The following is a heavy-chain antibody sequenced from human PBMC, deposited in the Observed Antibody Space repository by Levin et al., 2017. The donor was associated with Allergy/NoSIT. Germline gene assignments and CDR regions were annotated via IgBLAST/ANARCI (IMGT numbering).Heavy chain of an antibody. CDR1: GYTFTSYG. D-gene: IGHD3-22*01. CDR3: GRGSSGYWYYYGMDV. V-gene: IGHV1-18*01. Sequence: GESLKISCKASGYTFTSYGISWVRQAPGQGLEWMGWISAYNGNTNYAQKLQGRVTMTTDTSTSTAYMELRSLRSDDTAVYYCGRGSSGYWYYYGMDVWGQGTTVTVSS. J-gene: IGHJ6*02. CDR2: ISAYNGNT.